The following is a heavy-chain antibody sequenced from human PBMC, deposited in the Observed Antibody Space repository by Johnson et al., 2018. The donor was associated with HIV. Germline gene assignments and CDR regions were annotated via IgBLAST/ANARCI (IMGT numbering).Heavy chain of an antibody. D-gene: IGHD3-22*01. Sequence: EKLVESGGGVVRPGGSLGLSCAASGFTFSSYAMSWVRQAPGKGLEWVSAISGSGGSTYYADSVKGRFTISRDNSKNTLYLQMNSLRAEDTAVYYCAKDPTTYYYDSSGYRTGGDAFDIWGQGTMVTVSS. V-gene: IGHV3-23*04. CDR1: GFTFSSYA. CDR3: AKDPTTYYYDSSGYRTGGDAFDI. J-gene: IGHJ3*02. CDR2: ISGSGGST.